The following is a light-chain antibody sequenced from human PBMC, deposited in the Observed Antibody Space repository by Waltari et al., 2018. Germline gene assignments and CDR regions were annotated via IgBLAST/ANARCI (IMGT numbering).Light chain of an antibody. CDR2: DDN. J-gene: IGLJ3*02. V-gene: IGLV2-23*01. Sequence: QSALTQPASVSGSPGQSITISCTGTSSDVGNYNLVSWYQQYPGKAPKSMIYDDNRPPSGVSYRFSGSKSGNTASLTIPGVQAEDEADYFFCSYAGSYTWVFGGGTKLTVL. CDR3: CSYAGSYTWV. CDR1: SSDVGNYNL.